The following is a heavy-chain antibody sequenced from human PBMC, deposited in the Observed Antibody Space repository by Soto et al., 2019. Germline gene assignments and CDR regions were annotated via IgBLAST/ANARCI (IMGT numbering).Heavy chain of an antibody. Sequence: LRLSCAASGFTFSSYAMSWVRQAPGKGLECVSAISGSGGSTYYADSVKGRFTISRDNSKNTLYLQMNSLRAEDTAVYYCAKYRGPQGPTRNLMDVWGQGTTVTVSS. V-gene: IGHV3-23*01. CDR1: GFTFSSYA. CDR2: ISGSGGST. D-gene: IGHD3-10*01. CDR3: AKYRGPQGPTRNLMDV. J-gene: IGHJ6*02.